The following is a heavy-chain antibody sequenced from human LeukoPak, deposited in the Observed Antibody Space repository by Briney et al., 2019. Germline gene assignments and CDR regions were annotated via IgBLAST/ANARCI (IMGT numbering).Heavy chain of an antibody. Sequence: PGGSLGLSCAASGFTFSSYTMNWVRQAPGRGLEWVSGISGSGTNTYYADSVKGRFTISRDNSKNTLYLQMNSLRAEDTAVYYCARRAGGYSHPYDYWGQGILVTVSS. CDR1: GFTFSSYT. J-gene: IGHJ4*02. CDR3: ARRAGGYSHPYDY. V-gene: IGHV3-23*01. D-gene: IGHD4-23*01. CDR2: ISGSGTNT.